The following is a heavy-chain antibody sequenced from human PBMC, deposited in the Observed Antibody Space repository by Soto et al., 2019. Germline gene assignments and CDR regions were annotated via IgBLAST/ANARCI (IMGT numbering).Heavy chain of an antibody. V-gene: IGHV1-69*08. CDR1: GGTFSSYT. Sequence: QVQLVQSGAEVKKPGSSVKVSCKASGGTFSSYTISWVRQAPGQGLEWMGRIIPILGIANYAQKFQGRVKITADKSTSPAYMELSSLRSEDTAVYYCARDQGIAAAGTGWFDPWGQGTLVTVSS. D-gene: IGHD6-13*01. CDR3: ARDQGIAAAGTGWFDP. CDR2: IIPILGIA. J-gene: IGHJ5*02.